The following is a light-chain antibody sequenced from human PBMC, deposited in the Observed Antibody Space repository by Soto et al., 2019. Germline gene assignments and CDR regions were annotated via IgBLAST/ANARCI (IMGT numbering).Light chain of an antibody. CDR1: SSNIGNNY. J-gene: IGLJ2*01. CDR3: GTWDSSLSAVV. CDR2: DNN. Sequence: QSVLTQPPSVSAAPGQKVTISCSGSSSNIGNNYVSWYQQLPGTAPKLLIYDNNKRPSGIPDRFSGSKSGTSATLGITGLRTGDEADYYCGTWDSSLSAVVFGGGTKL. V-gene: IGLV1-51*01.